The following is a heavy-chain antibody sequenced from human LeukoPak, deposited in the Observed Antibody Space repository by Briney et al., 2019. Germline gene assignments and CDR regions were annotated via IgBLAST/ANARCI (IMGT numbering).Heavy chain of an antibody. D-gene: IGHD5-18*01. J-gene: IGHJ5*02. V-gene: IGHV4-4*07. Sequence: SETLSLTCTVSGGSITSYYWSWIRQPAGKGLEWIGRIHTTGSTNYNPSLKSRVTISVDTSKNQFSLKLSSVTAADTAVYYCARGVYNYGGHNWFDPWGQGTLVTVSS. CDR2: IHTTGST. CDR3: ARGVYNYGGHNWFDP. CDR1: GGSITSYY.